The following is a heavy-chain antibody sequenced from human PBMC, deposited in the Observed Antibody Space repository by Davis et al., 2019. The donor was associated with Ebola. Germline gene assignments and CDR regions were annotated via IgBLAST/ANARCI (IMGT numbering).Heavy chain of an antibody. D-gene: IGHD3-16*01. CDR3: ARDRLGFGGVMA. V-gene: IGHV1-69*13. CDR2: IIPIFGTA. J-gene: IGHJ5*02. Sequence: SVKVSCKASGGTFSSYAIGWVRQAPGQGLEWMGGIIPIFGTANYAQKFQGRVTITADESTSTAYMELSSLRSEDTAVYYCARDRLGFGGVMAWGQGTLVTVSS. CDR1: GGTFSSYA.